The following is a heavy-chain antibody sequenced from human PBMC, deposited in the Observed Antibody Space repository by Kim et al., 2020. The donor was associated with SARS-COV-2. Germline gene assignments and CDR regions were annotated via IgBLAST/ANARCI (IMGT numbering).Heavy chain of an antibody. J-gene: IGHJ6*02. V-gene: IGHV3-66*01. CDR2: IYSFSST. D-gene: IGHD2-15*01. Sequence: GGSLRLSCAASGFTVSSNYMSWVRQAPGKGLEWVSIIYSFSSTYYADSVKGRFTISRDNSKNTLYLQMNSLRAEDTAVYYCARDDGGYDGMDVWGQGTTVTVSS. CDR1: GFTVSSNY. CDR3: ARDDGGYDGMDV.